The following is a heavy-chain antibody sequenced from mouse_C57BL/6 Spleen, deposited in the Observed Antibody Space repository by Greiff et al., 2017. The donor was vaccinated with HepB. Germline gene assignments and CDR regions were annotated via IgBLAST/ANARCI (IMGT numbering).Heavy chain of an antibody. D-gene: IGHD1-1*01. V-gene: IGHV2-9-1*01. J-gene: IGHJ2*01. CDR2: IWTGGGT. Sequence: VKLVESGPGLVAPSQSLSITCTVSGFSLTSYAISWVRQPPGKGLEWLGVIWTGGGTNYNSALKSRLSISKENSKSQVFLKMNSRQTEDTARYYCARKGGNYEGNYFDYWGQGTTLTVSS. CDR3: ARKGGNYEGNYFDY. CDR1: GFSLTSYA.